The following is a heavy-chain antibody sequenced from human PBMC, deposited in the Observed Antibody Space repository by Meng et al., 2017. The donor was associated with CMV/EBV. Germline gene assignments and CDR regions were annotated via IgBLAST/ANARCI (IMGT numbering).Heavy chain of an antibody. Sequence: ASVKVSCKASGYTFTCYYMHWVRQAPGQGLEWMGWINPNSGGTNYAQRFQGRVTMTRDTSISTAYMELRRLRSDDTAVYYCARELGSYDAFDIWGQGTMVTVSS. CDR1: GYTFTCYY. CDR2: INPNSGGT. CDR3: ARELGSYDAFDI. D-gene: IGHD3-10*01. V-gene: IGHV1-2*02. J-gene: IGHJ3*02.